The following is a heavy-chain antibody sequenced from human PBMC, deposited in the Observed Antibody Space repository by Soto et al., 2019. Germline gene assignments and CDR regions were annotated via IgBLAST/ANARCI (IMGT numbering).Heavy chain of an antibody. CDR3: ARQVLDYYDSSGYLDY. V-gene: IGHV4-39*01. D-gene: IGHD3-22*01. Sequence: SETLSLTCTVSGGSISSSSYYWGWIRQPPGKGLEWIGSIYYSGSTYYNPSLKSRVTISVDTSKNQFSLKLSSVTAADTAVYYCARQVLDYYDSSGYLDYWGQGTLVTVSS. CDR1: GGSISSSSYY. J-gene: IGHJ4*02. CDR2: IYYSGST.